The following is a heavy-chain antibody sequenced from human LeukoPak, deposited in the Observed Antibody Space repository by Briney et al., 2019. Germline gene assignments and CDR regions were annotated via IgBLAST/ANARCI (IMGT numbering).Heavy chain of an antibody. V-gene: IGHV4-59*01. CDR2: IYYSGST. J-gene: IGHJ4*02. Sequence: SETLSLTCTVSGGSLSRYYWTWIRQPPGKGLEWIGYIYYSGSTNYNPSLKSRVTISVDTSKNQFSLKLSSVTAADTAVYYCARLSYSGYDFDYWGQGTLVTVSS. D-gene: IGHD5-12*01. CDR1: GGSLSRYY. CDR3: ARLSYSGYDFDY.